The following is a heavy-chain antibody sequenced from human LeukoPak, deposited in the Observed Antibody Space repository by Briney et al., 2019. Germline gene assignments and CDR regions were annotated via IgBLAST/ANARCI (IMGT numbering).Heavy chain of an antibody. D-gene: IGHD6-19*01. V-gene: IGHV3-21*01. CDR1: GFTFSSYS. CDR2: ISSSSSYI. CDR3: AKDVPEHSSVLLQDYEGFDY. Sequence: GGSLRLSCAASGFTFSSYSMNWVRQAPGQGLEWVSSISSSSSYIYYADSVKGRFTISRDNAKNSLYLQMNSPRAEDTAVYYCAKDVPEHSSVLLQDYEGFDYWGQGTLVTVSS. J-gene: IGHJ4*02.